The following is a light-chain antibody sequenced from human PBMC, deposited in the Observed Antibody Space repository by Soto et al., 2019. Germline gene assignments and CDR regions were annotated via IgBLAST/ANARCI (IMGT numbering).Light chain of an antibody. Sequence: EIVLTQSPGTLSLSPGERATLSCRASQSVSSSYLAWYQQKPGQAPRLLMYGASSSATGIPDRFSGSGSGTDFTLTISRLEPEDFAVYYCQQYCSSPLTFGGGTKVEIK. CDR1: QSVSSSY. V-gene: IGKV3-20*01. J-gene: IGKJ4*01. CDR3: QQYCSSPLT. CDR2: GAS.